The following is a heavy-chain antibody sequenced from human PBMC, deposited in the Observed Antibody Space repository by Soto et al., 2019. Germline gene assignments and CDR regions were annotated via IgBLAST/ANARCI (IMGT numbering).Heavy chain of an antibody. CDR3: GKDMGDYVPYYYGVDV. V-gene: IGHV3-30*18. D-gene: IGHD3-10*02. Sequence: QVQLVESGGGVVQPGTSLRLSCAASGFTFKTHAMHWVRQAPGKGLEWMAVIAYDGNEKFYADSVKGRFTISRDNSKNALYLQINTLRNEDTAVYYCGKDMGDYVPYYYGVDVWGQGTTVTVSS. J-gene: IGHJ6*02. CDR2: IAYDGNEK. CDR1: GFTFKTHA.